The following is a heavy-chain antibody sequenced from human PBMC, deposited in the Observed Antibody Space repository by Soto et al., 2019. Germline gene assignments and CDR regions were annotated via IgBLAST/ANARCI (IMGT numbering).Heavy chain of an antibody. CDR3: ARDVTIFGVVSDYGMDV. J-gene: IGHJ6*02. CDR2: IWYDGSNK. V-gene: IGHV3-33*01. D-gene: IGHD3-3*01. Sequence: GGSLRLSCAASGFTFSSYGMHWVRQAPGKGLEWVAVIWYDGSNKYYADSVKGRFTISRDNSKNTLYLQMNSLRAEDTAVYYCARDVTIFGVVSDYGMDVWGQGTTVTVSS. CDR1: GFTFSSYG.